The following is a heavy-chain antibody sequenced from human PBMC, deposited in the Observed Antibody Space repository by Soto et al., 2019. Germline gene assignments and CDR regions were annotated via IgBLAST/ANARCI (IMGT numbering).Heavy chain of an antibody. J-gene: IGHJ3*02. CDR1: GFTFTSSA. V-gene: IGHV1-58*01. Sequence: ASVKVSCKASGFTFTSSAVQGVRQARGQRLEWIGWIVVGSGNTNYAQKFQERVTITRDMSTSTAYMELSSLRSEDTAVYYCAAMSRSVFGAFDSWGQGTMVTVSS. CDR2: IVVGSGNT. CDR3: AAMSRSVFGAFDS. D-gene: IGHD2-2*01.